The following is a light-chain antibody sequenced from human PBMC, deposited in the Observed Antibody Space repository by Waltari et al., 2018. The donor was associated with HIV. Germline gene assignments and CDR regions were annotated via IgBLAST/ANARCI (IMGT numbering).Light chain of an antibody. V-gene: IGKV3-20*01. CDR1: QSVSSNS. CDR2: GAS. Sequence: EIVLTQSPGTLSLSPGEGATLSCRASQSVSSNSIAWYQQKPGQAPRLLIYGASSRATGIPDFTLTISRLEPEDFAVYWCQQYGDSPETFGQGTKVEIK. J-gene: IGKJ1*01. CDR3: QQYGDSPET.